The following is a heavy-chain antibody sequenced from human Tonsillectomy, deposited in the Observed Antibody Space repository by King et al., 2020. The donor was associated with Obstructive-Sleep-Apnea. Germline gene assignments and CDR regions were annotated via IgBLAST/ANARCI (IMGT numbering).Heavy chain of an antibody. CDR1: GGSISSSSYY. J-gene: IGHJ5*02. D-gene: IGHD4-11*01. CDR3: ARDPEGYSNYVGYNWFDP. V-gene: IGHV4-39*07. Sequence: QLQESGPGLVKPSETLSLTCTVSGGSISSSSYYWGWIRQPPGKGLEWIGSIYYSGSTYYNPSLKSRVTISVDTSKNQFSLKLSSVTAADTAVYYCARDPEGYSNYVGYNWFDPWGQGTLVTVSS. CDR2: IYYSGST.